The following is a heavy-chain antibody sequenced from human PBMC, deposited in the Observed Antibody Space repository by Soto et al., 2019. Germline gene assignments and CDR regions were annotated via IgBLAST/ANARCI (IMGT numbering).Heavy chain of an antibody. V-gene: IGHV3-30-3*01. CDR1: GFIFSSYS. J-gene: IGHJ4*02. CDR3: ARGGSSGYHYFDY. D-gene: IGHD3-22*01. CDR2: VSYDGSNK. Sequence: PGGSLRLSCAASGFIFSSYSMHWVRQAPGKGLEWVAVVSYDGSNKYYADSVKGRFTISRDNSKNTLYLQMNSLRAEDTAVYYCARGGSSGYHYFDYWGQGTLVTVSS.